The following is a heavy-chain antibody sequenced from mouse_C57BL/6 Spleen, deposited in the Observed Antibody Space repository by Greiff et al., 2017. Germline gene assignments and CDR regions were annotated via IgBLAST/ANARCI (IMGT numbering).Heavy chain of an antibody. J-gene: IGHJ4*01. D-gene: IGHD2-3*01. V-gene: IGHV1-53*01. CDR3: ARGRDDGYYDYAMDY. CDR2: INPSNGGT. Sequence: QVQLKQPGTELVKPGASVKLSCKASGYTFTSYWMHWVKQRPGQGLEWIGNINPSNGGTNYNEKFKSKATLTVDKPSSTAYMQLSSLTSEDSAVYYCARGRDDGYYDYAMDYWGQGTSVTVSS. CDR1: GYTFTSYW.